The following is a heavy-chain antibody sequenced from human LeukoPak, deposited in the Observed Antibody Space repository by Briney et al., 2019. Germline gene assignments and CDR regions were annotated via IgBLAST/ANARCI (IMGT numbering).Heavy chain of an antibody. Sequence: SETLSLTCTVSGGSISSSSYYWGWIRQPPGKGLEWIGSIYYSGSTYYNPSLKSRVTISVDTSKNQFSLKLSSVTAADTAVYYCARRMSITMVRGGTSFDYWGQGTLVTVSS. J-gene: IGHJ4*02. CDR1: GGSISSSSYY. CDR3: ARRMSITMVRGGTSFDY. CDR2: IYYSGST. V-gene: IGHV4-39*01. D-gene: IGHD3-10*01.